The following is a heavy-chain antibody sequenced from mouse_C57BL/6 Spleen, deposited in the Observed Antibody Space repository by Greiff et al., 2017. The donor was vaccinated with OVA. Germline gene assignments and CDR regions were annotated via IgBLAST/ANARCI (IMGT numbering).Heavy chain of an antibody. CDR2: ISGGGGNT. V-gene: IGHV5-9*01. Sequence: DVHLVESGGGLVKPGGSLKLSCAASGFTFSSYTMSWVRQTPEKRLEWVATISGGGGNTYYPDSVKGRFTISRDNAKNTLYLQMSSLRSEDTALYYCASLILTTVVSTGYWYFDVWGTGTTVTVSS. CDR1: GFTFSSYT. D-gene: IGHD1-1*01. CDR3: ASLILTTVVSTGYWYFDV. J-gene: IGHJ1*03.